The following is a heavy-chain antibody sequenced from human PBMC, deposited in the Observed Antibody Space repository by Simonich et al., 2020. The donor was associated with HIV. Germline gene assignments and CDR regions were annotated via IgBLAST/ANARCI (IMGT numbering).Heavy chain of an antibody. CDR2: INHSGSP. J-gene: IGHJ5*02. V-gene: IGHV4-34*01. CDR3: ARREGFWFDP. CDR1: GGSFSGYY. Sequence: QVHLQQWGAGLLKPSETLSLTCAVYGGSFSGYYWTWIRQPPGKGREWIGEINHSGSPNYNPSLESRVTISIDTSKNQFSLKLRFVTAADTAVYYCARREGFWFDPWGQGALVLVSS.